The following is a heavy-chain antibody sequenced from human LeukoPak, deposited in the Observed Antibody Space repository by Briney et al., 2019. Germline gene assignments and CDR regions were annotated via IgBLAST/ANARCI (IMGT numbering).Heavy chain of an antibody. CDR3: AGKNYDILTGYPDY. CDR1: GFTFSDYY. J-gene: IGHJ4*02. D-gene: IGHD3-9*01. V-gene: IGHV3-11*04. Sequence: PGGSLRLSCAASGFTFSDYYMSWIRQAPGKGLEWVSYISSSGSTIYYADSVKGRFTISRDNAKNSLYLQMNSLRAEDTAVYYCAGKNYDILTGYPDYWGQGTLVTVSS. CDR2: ISSSGSTI.